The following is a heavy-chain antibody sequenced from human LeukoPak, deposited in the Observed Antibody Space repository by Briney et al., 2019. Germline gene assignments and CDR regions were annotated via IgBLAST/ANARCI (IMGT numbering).Heavy chain of an antibody. J-gene: IGHJ4*02. D-gene: IGHD5-24*01. Sequence: SETLSLTCTVSGGSISGNYWSWIRQPPGRGVEWGGYLYYTGSANYSPSLKSRVTMTVDTSKNQFSLKLTSATAADTAVYYCARVGRDGYNYFDFWGQGTLVTVSS. CDR1: GGSISGNY. CDR2: LYYTGSA. CDR3: ARVGRDGYNYFDF. V-gene: IGHV4-59*01.